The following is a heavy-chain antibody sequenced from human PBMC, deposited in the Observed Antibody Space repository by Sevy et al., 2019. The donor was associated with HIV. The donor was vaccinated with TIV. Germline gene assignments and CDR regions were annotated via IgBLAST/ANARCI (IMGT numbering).Heavy chain of an antibody. CDR3: ARRASAYDFWSGSIYYYYYMDV. CDR2: IYYSGST. J-gene: IGHJ6*03. CDR1: GGSISSYY. Sequence: GSLRLSCTVSGGSISSYYWSWIRQPPGKGLEWIGYIYYSGSTNYNPSLKSRVTISVDTSKNQFSLKLSSVTAADTAVYYCARRASAYDFWSGSIYYYYYMDVWGKGTTVTVSS. V-gene: IGHV4-59*08. D-gene: IGHD3-3*01.